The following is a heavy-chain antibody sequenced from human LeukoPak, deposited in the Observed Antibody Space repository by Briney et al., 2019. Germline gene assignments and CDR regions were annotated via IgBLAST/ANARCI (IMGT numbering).Heavy chain of an antibody. V-gene: IGHV4-34*01. D-gene: IGHD1-26*01. CDR2: INHSGST. J-gene: IGHJ4*02. Sequence: SETLSLTCAVYGGSFSGYYWSWIRQPPGKGLEWIGEINHSGSTYYNPSLKSRVTISVDTSKNQFSLKLSSVTAADTAVYYCARPYRRATDYFDYWGQGTLVTVSS. CDR3: ARPYRRATDYFDY. CDR1: GGSFSGYY.